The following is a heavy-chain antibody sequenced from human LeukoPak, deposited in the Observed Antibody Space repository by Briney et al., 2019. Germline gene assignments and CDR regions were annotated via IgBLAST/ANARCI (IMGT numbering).Heavy chain of an antibody. D-gene: IGHD6-6*01. Sequence: GRSLRLSCAASGFTFSSYGMHWVRQAPGKGLEWVAVTWYDGSNKYYADSVKGRFTISRDNSKNTLYLQMNSLRAEDTAVYYCARDYKAEQLGAFDYWGQGTLVTVSS. V-gene: IGHV3-33*01. J-gene: IGHJ4*02. CDR1: GFTFSSYG. CDR2: TWYDGSNK. CDR3: ARDYKAEQLGAFDY.